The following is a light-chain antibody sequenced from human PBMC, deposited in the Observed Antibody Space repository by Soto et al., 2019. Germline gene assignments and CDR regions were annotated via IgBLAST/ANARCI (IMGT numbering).Light chain of an antibody. CDR1: NSNIGSNI. CDR3: ASWDYSVNGWV. V-gene: IGLV1-44*01. J-gene: IGLJ3*02. CDR2: GNS. Sequence: QSVLTQPPSASGTPGQRVTISCSGSNSNIGSNIVNWYQQLPGTAPKLLIYGNSQRPSGVPDRFSGSKSGTSASLAISGLQSEDETDYYCASWDYSVNGWVFGGWTKMTFL.